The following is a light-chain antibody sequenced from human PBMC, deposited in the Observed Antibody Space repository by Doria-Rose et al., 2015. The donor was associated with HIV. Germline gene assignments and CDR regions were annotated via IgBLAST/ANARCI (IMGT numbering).Light chain of an antibody. Sequence: DIRVTQSPESLGMSLGERATLNCKSNQSLLYTSKNYLAWYQQKPGQPPKLLIYWASTRQSGVPARFSGSGSGTEFTPTASSLEAEDVAVYYCQQYYDAPSFGPGTKV. CDR2: WAS. CDR3: QQYYDAPS. J-gene: IGKJ3*01. CDR1: QSLLYTSKNY. V-gene: IGKV4-1*01.